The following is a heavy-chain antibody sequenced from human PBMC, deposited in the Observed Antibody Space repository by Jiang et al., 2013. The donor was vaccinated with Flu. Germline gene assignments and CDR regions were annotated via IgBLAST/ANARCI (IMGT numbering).Heavy chain of an antibody. D-gene: IGHD6-13*01. V-gene: IGHV6-1*01. Sequence: ITINPDTSKNQFSLQLNSVTPEDTAVYYCARDMGIAALGYFDYWGQGTLVTVSS. J-gene: IGHJ4*02. CDR3: ARDMGIAALGYFDY.